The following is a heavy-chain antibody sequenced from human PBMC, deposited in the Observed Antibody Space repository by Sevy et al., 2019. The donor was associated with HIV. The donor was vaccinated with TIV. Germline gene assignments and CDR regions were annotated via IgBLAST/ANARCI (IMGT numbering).Heavy chain of an antibody. V-gene: IGHV4-31*03. Sequence: SETLSLTCTVSGGSISSGGYYRSWIRQNPGKGLEWIGYIYDSGSTYYNPSLKSRVTISVDTSKNQFSLKLSSVTAADKAVYYCARLTDHSSSWFDTWGQGTLVTVSS. CDR1: GGSISSGGYY. CDR3: ARLTDHSSSWFDT. CDR2: IYDSGST. D-gene: IGHD6-13*01. J-gene: IGHJ5*02.